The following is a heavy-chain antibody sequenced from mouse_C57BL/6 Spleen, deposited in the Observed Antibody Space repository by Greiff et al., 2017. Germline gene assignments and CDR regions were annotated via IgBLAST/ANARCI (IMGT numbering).Heavy chain of an antibody. CDR1: GYTFTDYN. D-gene: IGHD1-1*01. Sequence: VQLKESGPELVKPGASVKIPCKASGYTFTDYNMDWVKQSHGKSLEWIGDINPNNGGTIYNQKFKGKATLTVDKSSSTAYMELRSLTSEDTAVYYCARRDYGSSYRFAYWGKGTLVTVSA. J-gene: IGHJ3*01. V-gene: IGHV1-18*01. CDR3: ARRDYGSSYRFAY. CDR2: INPNNGGT.